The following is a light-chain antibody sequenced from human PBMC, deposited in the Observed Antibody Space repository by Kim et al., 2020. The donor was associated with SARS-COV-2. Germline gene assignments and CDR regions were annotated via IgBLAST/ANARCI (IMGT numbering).Light chain of an antibody. V-gene: IGLV1-47*01. CDR1: SSNIGSNY. Sequence: GQRGTISCSGSSSNIGSNYVYWYQQLTGTAPKLLIYKNNQRPSGVPDRFSGSKSGTSASLAISGLRSEDEADYYCAAWDDSLSGRVFGGGTQLTVL. CDR3: AAWDDSLSGRV. J-gene: IGLJ3*02. CDR2: KNN.